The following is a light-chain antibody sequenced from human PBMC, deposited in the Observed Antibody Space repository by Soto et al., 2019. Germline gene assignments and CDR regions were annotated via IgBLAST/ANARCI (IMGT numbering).Light chain of an antibody. J-gene: IGKJ4*01. CDR1: QSLSTY. Sequence: EIVLTQSPATLSLSPGERATLSCRASQSLSTYLAWYQQKPGQPPRLLIYDASNRSTGVPARFSGSGSGTDLTLTISSLEPEDSAVYFCQQRSNWPPLTFGGGTKVEIK. CDR2: DAS. V-gene: IGKV3-11*01. CDR3: QQRSNWPPLT.